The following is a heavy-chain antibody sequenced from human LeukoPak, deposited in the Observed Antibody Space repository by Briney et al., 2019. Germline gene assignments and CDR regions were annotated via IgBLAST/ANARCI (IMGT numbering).Heavy chain of an antibody. CDR3: ASGVYAVAATYYYGMDV. CDR1: GYTFTGYY. D-gene: IGHD6-19*01. CDR2: INPSGGST. V-gene: IGHV1-46*01. Sequence: ASVKVSCKASGYTFTGYYMHWVRQAPGQGLEWMGIINPSGGSTSYAQKFQGRVTMTRDTSTSTVYMELSSLRSEDTAVYYCASGVYAVAATYYYGMDVWGQGTTVTVSS. J-gene: IGHJ6*02.